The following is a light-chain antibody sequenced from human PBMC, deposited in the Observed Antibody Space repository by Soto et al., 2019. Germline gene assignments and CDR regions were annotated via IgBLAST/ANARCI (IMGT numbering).Light chain of an antibody. Sequence: DIQMTQSPSTLPESVGDRVTMTCLASQSISNWLAWYQQKPGKAPNVLIYDVSTLESGVPSRFSGSGFGTEFILTISSLQPDDFATYYCHEYTGVWTFGQGPRWIS. V-gene: IGKV1-5*01. CDR1: QSISNW. CDR2: DVS. CDR3: HEYTGVWT. J-gene: IGKJ1*01.